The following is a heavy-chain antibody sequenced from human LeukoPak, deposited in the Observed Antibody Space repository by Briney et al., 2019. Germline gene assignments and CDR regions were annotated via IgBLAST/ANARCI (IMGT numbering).Heavy chain of an antibody. CDR1: GYTFTSYG. CDR3: ARGTYGDY. Sequence: GASVKVSCKASGYTFTSYGINWVRQAPGQGLEWMGWISAYNSNTHYAQKLQGRVTMTRDTSTSTVYMDLSSLRSEDTAVYYCARGTYGDYWGQGTLVTVSS. V-gene: IGHV1-18*01. CDR2: ISAYNSNT. D-gene: IGHD1-7*01. J-gene: IGHJ4*02.